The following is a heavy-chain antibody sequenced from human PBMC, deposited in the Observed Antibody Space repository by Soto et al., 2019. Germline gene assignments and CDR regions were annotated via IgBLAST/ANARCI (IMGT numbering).Heavy chain of an antibody. CDR1: GYTFTSYG. Sequence: SVKVSCKASGYTFTSYGISWVRQAPGQGLEWMGWISAYNGNTNYAQKLQGRVTMTTDTSTSTAYMELRSLRSDDTAVYYCARDKGYCSSTSCYSHGMDVWGQGTTVTVSS. D-gene: IGHD2-2*02. CDR2: ISAYNGNT. V-gene: IGHV1-18*04. J-gene: IGHJ6*02. CDR3: ARDKGYCSSTSCYSHGMDV.